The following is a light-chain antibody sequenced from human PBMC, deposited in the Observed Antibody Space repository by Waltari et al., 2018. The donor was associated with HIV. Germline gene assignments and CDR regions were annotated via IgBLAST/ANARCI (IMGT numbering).Light chain of an antibody. CDR2: NDK. CDR1: RSNIGTNT. V-gene: IGLV1-44*01. CDR3: AAWDDRLDGQGV. Sequence: QSVLTQPPSASGTPGQRVTISCSGTRSNIGTNTVNWYQIIPGTAPKLLIYNDKHRPSRCPDRFSVSRSGSSASLAISGLQSEDEADYYCAAWDDRLDGQGVFGGGTTLTVL. J-gene: IGLJ3*02.